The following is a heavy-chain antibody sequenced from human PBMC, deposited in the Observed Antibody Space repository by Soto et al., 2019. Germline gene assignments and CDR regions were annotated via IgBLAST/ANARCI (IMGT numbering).Heavy chain of an antibody. V-gene: IGHV5-51*01. CDR2: IYPGDSDT. J-gene: IGHJ4*02. D-gene: IGHD3-22*01. CDR1: GYSFTSYW. Sequence: LTISGKRCGYSFTSYWSGRVRQKHGKGLEWMGIIYPGDSDTRYSPSFQGQVTISADKSISTAYLQWSSLKASDTAMYYCARLKGDSSGYCGDYWGQGALVTVSS. CDR3: ARLKGDSSGYCGDY.